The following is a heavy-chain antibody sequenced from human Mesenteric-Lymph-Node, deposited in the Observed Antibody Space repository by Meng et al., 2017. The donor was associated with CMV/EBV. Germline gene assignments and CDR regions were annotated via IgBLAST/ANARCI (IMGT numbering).Heavy chain of an antibody. D-gene: IGHD2-2*02. V-gene: IGHV3-30*04. Sequence: GESLKISCAASGFTFSSYAMHWVRQAPGKGLEWVAVISYDGSNKYYADSVKGRFTISRDNSKNTLYLQMNRLRAEDTAVYYCAKPRLVGYCSSTSCYIFDYWGQGTLVTVSS. J-gene: IGHJ4*02. CDR2: ISYDGSNK. CDR1: GFTFSSYA. CDR3: AKPRLVGYCSSTSCYIFDY.